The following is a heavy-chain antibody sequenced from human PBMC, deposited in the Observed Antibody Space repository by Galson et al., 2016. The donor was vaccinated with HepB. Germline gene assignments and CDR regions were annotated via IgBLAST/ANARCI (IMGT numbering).Heavy chain of an antibody. V-gene: IGHV3-23*01. D-gene: IGHD5-24*01. Sequence: SLRLSCAASGFTLSSHAMSWVRQAPGGGLEWVSCLSGSGGSTYYADSVKGRFTISRDNAKNSLFLQLNSLRAADTAIYYCARDMAGYNWIDFWGLGTLVTVSS. CDR1: GFTLSSHA. CDR2: LSGSGGST. J-gene: IGHJ4*02. CDR3: ARDMAGYNWIDF.